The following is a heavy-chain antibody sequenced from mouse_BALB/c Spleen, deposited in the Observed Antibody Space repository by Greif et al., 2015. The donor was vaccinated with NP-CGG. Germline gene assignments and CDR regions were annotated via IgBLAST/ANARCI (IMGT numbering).Heavy chain of an antibody. V-gene: IGHV1-9*01. D-gene: IGHD2-1*01. CDR2: ILPGSGST. J-gene: IGHJ1*01. Sequence: VQLQQSGAELMKPGASVKISCKATGYTFSSYWIEWVKQRPGHGLEWIGEILPGSGSTNYNEKFKGKATFTADTSSNTAYMQLSSLTSEDSAVYYCARSVPYGNYEYFDVWGAGTTVTVSS. CDR1: GYTFSSYW. CDR3: ARSVPYGNYEYFDV.